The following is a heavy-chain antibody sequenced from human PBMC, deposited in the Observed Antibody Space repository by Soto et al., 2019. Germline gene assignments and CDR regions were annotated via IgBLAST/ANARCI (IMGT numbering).Heavy chain of an antibody. V-gene: IGHV3-23*01. CDR3: AKKNSRHWFHT. CDR2: FNGNGGGT. Sequence: EVQLLESGGGLVQPGGSLRLACETSGFSFSTYAMTWVRQAPGKGLEWVSTFNGNGGGTYYADSVKGRFTISRDNSKNTLYLHMDSLRAEDTETYYCAKKNSRHWFHTWGQGTVVTVSS. J-gene: IGHJ5*02. D-gene: IGHD6-25*01. CDR1: GFSFSTYA.